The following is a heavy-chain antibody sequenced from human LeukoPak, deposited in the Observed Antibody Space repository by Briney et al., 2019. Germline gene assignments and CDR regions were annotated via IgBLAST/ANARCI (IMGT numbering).Heavy chain of an antibody. V-gene: IGHV3-30*02. J-gene: IGHJ1*01. CDR2: IRYDGSNK. CDR3: AKDRVPAAPDAEYFQH. CDR1: GFTFSSYG. D-gene: IGHD2-2*01. Sequence: GGSLRLSCAASGFTFSSYGMHWVRQAPGKGLEGVAFIRYDGSNKYYADSVKGRFTISRDNSKNTLYLQMNSLRAEDTAVYYCAKDRVPAAPDAEYFQHWGQGTLVTVSS.